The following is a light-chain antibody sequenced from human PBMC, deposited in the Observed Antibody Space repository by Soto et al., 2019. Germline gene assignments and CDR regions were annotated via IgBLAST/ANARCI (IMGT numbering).Light chain of an antibody. J-gene: IGLJ2*01. CDR2: GNS. Sequence: QSVLTQPPSVSGAPGQRVTISCTGSSSNIGAGYDVHWYQQLPGTAPKLLIYGNSNRPSGVPDRFSGSKSGTSASLAITGLQAEDEADYYCQSSDSSLSCLVFGGGTKLTVL. V-gene: IGLV1-40*01. CDR1: SSNIGAGYD. CDR3: QSSDSSLSCLV.